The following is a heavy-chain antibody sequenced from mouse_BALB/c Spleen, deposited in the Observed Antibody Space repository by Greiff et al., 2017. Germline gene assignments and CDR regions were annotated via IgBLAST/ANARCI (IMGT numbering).Heavy chain of an antibody. CDR3: ARGEGDY. CDR2: IYPGNVNT. Sequence: ESGPELVKPGASVRISCKASGYTFTSYYIHWVKQRPGQGLEWIGWIYPGNVNTKYNEKFKGKATLTADKSSSTAYMQLSSLTSEDSAVYFCARGEGDYWGQGTSVTVSS. J-gene: IGHJ4*01. V-gene: IGHV1S56*01. CDR1: GYTFTSYY.